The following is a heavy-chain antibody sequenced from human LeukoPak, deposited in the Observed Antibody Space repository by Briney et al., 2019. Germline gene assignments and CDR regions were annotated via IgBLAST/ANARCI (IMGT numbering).Heavy chain of an antibody. Sequence: GGSLRLSCAASGFTFSSYSMNWVRQAPGKGLEWVSYISSSSSTIYYADSVKGRFTISRDNAKNSLYLQMNSLRAEDTAVYYCARDPPEVLRYFDWSYYFDYWGQGTLVTVSS. J-gene: IGHJ4*02. CDR3: ARDPPEVLRYFDWSYYFDY. CDR1: GFTFSSYS. V-gene: IGHV3-48*04. CDR2: ISSSSSTI. D-gene: IGHD3-9*01.